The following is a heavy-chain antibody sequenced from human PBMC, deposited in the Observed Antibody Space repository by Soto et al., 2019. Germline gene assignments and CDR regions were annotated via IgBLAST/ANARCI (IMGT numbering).Heavy chain of an antibody. D-gene: IGHD2-2*01. CDR3: AKGHDIVVVPAAILN. CDR2: ISGSGGST. V-gene: IGHV3-23*01. Sequence: EVQLLESGGGLVQPGGSLRLSCAASGFTFSSYAMSWVRQAPGKGLEWVAAISGSGGSTYYADSVKGRFTISRDNSKNTLYLQMNSLRAEDTAVYYCAKGHDIVVVPAAILNCGQGTLVTVSS. J-gene: IGHJ4*02. CDR1: GFTFSSYA.